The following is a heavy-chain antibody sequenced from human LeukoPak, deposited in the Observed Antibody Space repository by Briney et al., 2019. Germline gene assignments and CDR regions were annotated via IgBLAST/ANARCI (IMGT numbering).Heavy chain of an antibody. D-gene: IGHD4-17*01. V-gene: IGHV3-21*01. J-gene: IGHJ4*02. CDR3: AKDDMTTVTFIDY. Sequence: IPGGSLRLSCAASGFTFSSYSMNWVRQAPGKGLEWVSSISSSSSYIYYADSVKGRFTISRDNSKNTLYLQMNSLRAEDTAVYYCAKDDMTTVTFIDYWGQGTLVTVSS. CDR1: GFTFSSYS. CDR2: ISSSSSYI.